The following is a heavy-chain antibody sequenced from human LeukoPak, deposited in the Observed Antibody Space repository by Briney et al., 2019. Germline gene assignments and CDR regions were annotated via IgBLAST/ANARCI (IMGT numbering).Heavy chain of an antibody. V-gene: IGHV3-7*01. CDR3: ARVGMVYAITYFDY. CDR1: GFTFSSYW. Sequence: PGGSLRFSCAASGFTFSSYWMSWVRQAPGKGLEWVANIKQDGSEIYYVDSVKGRFTISRDNAKNSLYLQMNSLRAEDTAVYYCARVGMVYAITYFDYWGQGTLVTVSS. CDR2: IKQDGSEI. J-gene: IGHJ4*02. D-gene: IGHD2-8*01.